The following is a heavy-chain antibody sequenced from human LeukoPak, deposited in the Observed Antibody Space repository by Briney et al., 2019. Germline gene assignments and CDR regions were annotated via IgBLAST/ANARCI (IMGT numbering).Heavy chain of an antibody. V-gene: IGHV3-48*01. D-gene: IGHD3-10*01. Sequence: GGSLRPSCAASGFTFNTYTMNWVRQAPGKGLEWVSYISGSSGIIDYADSVRGRFTISRDNAKNSLYLQTNSLRAEDTAVYYCARDGGHYYGSGSGLYWGQGTLVTVSS. CDR1: GFTFNTYT. CDR2: ISGSSGII. J-gene: IGHJ4*02. CDR3: ARDGGHYYGSGSGLY.